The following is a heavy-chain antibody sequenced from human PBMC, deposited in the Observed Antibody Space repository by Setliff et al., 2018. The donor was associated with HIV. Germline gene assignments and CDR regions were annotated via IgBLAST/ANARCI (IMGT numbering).Heavy chain of an antibody. J-gene: IGHJ4*02. D-gene: IGHD4-17*01. CDR1: GYTFTTYD. CDR3: ARTDYGGNSGGNYFDY. Sequence: ASVKVSCKASGYTFTTYDITWVRQAPGQGLEWLGWISPYNGHTNFAQKLQGRVTMTTDTATGTAYMEVRSLRSDDTAVYYCARTDYGGNSGGNYFDYWGQGSLVTVSS. V-gene: IGHV1-18*01. CDR2: ISPYNGHT.